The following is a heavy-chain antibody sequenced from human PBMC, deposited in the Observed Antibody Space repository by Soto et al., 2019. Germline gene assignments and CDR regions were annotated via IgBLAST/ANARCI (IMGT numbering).Heavy chain of an antibody. V-gene: IGHV3-23*01. D-gene: IGHD3-10*01. CDR1: GFAFSNYA. Sequence: EVQLLESGGGLVQPGGSLRLSCVASGFAFSNYALSWVRQAPGKGLGWVSGISGGSETTSYADSVKGRFTISRDNSKDTLFLQMNSLRAEDTATYFCAKDLDGGFGELFFDKWGQGTLVTVSS. J-gene: IGHJ4*02. CDR2: ISGGSETT. CDR3: AKDLDGGFGELFFDK.